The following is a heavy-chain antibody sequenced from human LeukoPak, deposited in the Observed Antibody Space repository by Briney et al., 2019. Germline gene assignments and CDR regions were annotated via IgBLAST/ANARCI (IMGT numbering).Heavy chain of an antibody. D-gene: IGHD3-22*01. J-gene: IGHJ4*02. CDR2: IHSSGGT. Sequence: SETLSLTCSVSGGSISGYYWDWIRQSPGKEPEWIGFIHSSGGTHYSPSLESRVTLSVGTSKNQFSLKVSSVTAADTAVYYCARHHRSGSGGTYFDYWGQGTLVTVSS. CDR1: GGSISGYY. V-gene: IGHV4-4*09. CDR3: ARHHRSGSGGTYFDY.